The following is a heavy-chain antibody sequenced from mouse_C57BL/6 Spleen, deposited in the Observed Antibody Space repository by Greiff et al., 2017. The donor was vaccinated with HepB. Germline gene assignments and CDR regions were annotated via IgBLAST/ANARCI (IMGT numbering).Heavy chain of an antibody. V-gene: IGHV5-4*01. CDR3: ARDRYDGYYKGFAY. CDR1: GFTFSSYA. Sequence: EVHLVESGGGLVKPGGSLKLSCAASGFTFSSYAMSWVRQTPEKRLEWVATISDGGSYTYYPDNVKGRFTISRDNAKNNLYLQMSHLKSEDTAMYYCARDRYDGYYKGFAYWGQGTLVTVSA. J-gene: IGHJ3*01. D-gene: IGHD2-3*01. CDR2: ISDGGSYT.